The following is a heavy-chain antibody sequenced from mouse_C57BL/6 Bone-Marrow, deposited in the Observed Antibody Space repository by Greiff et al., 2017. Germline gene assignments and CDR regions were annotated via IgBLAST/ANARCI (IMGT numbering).Heavy chain of an antibody. CDR1: GFTFTDYY. CDR3: ASFITTDYAMDY. D-gene: IGHD1-1*01. CDR2: IRNKANGYTT. J-gene: IGHJ4*01. V-gene: IGHV7-3*01. Sequence: EVQLVESGGGLVQPGGSLSLSCAASGFTFTDYYMSWVRQPPGKALEWLGFIRNKANGYTTEYSASVKGRFTISRDNSQSILYLQMNALRAEDSATYYYASFITTDYAMDYWGQGTSVTVSS.